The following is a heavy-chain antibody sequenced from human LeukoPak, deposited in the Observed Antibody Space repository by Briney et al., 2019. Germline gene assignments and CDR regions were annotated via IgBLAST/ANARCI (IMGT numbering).Heavy chain of an antibody. J-gene: IGHJ4*02. D-gene: IGHD6-19*01. CDR3: ARNVLSVAGTSL. V-gene: IGHV4-39*01. Sequence: SETLSLTCTVSGGSISSSSYYWGWIRQPPGQGLEWIGTIYYSGSTYYNPSLKSRVTISVDTSKNQFSLKLSSVTAADTAVYYCARNVLSVAGTSLWGQGTLVTVSS. CDR1: GGSISSSSYY. CDR2: IYYSGST.